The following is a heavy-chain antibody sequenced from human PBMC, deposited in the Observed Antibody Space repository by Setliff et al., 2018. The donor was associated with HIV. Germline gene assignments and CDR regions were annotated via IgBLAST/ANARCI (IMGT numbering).Heavy chain of an antibody. CDR1: GGSISSSSYY. J-gene: IGHJ4*02. D-gene: IGHD3-16*01. V-gene: IGHV4-39*07. CDR3: AREGDVWENYFDY. Sequence: ASETLSLTCTVSGGSISSSSYYWGWIRQPPGKGLEWIGSIYYSGSTYYNPSPKSRVTISVDTSKNQFSLKLSSVTAADTAVYYCAREGDVWENYFDYWGQGTPVTVSS. CDR2: IYYSGST.